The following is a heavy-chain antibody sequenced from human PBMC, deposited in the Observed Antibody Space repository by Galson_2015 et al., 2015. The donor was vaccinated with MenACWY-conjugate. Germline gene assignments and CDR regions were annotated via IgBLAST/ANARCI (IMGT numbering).Heavy chain of an antibody. CDR2: ISPGDSKT. V-gene: IGHV5-51*01. Sequence: QSGAEVKKSGESLKISCKTSGYTFATYWIVWVRQMPGTGLEFVGLISPGDSKTRYNPSLQGQVTISADESISTAYLQWSSLKASDIALLYVARPPPGGRGMDVWGQGAPGTVSS. D-gene: IGHD1-26*01. CDR1: GYTFATYW. CDR3: ARPPPGGRGMDV. J-gene: IGHJ6*02.